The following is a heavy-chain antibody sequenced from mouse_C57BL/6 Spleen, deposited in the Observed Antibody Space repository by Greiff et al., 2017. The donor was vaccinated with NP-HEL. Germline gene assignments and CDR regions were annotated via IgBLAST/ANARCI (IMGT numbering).Heavy chain of an antibody. Sequence: QVQLQQSGAELVKPGASVKLSCKASGYTFTSYWMHWVKQRPGQGLEWIGMIHPNSGSTNYNEKFKSKATLTVDKSSSTAYMQLSSLTSEDSAVYYCAREWTRAMDYWGQGTSVTVSS. D-gene: IGHD1-3*01. CDR1: GYTFTSYW. CDR2: IHPNSGST. CDR3: AREWTRAMDY. V-gene: IGHV1-64*01. J-gene: IGHJ4*01.